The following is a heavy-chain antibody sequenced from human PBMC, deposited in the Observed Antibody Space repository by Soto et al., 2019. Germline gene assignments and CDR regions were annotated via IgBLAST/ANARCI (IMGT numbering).Heavy chain of an antibody. Sequence: GGSLRLSCAASGFTFSSYAMHWVRQAPGKGLEWVAVISYDGSNKYYADSVKGRFTISRDNSKNTLYLQMNSLRAEDTAVYYCARVARRWLQRGAFDIWGQGTMVTVSS. CDR3: ARVARRWLQRGAFDI. CDR2: ISYDGSNK. V-gene: IGHV3-30-3*01. CDR1: GFTFSSYA. D-gene: IGHD5-12*01. J-gene: IGHJ3*02.